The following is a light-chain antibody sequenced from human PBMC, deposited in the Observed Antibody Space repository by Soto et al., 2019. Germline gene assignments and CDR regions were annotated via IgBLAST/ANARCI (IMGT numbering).Light chain of an antibody. CDR3: QQFYSTPPT. CDR2: WAS. CDR1: QSLLYSSNNKNY. V-gene: IGKV4-1*01. Sequence: DIVMTQSPDSLTVSLGERATIYCESTQSLLYSSNNKNYLAWYQQKPGQPPKLLIYWASTRESGVPDRFSGSGSGTDCTLTISNLQAEDVAVYYCQQFYSTPPTFGGGTKVEIK. J-gene: IGKJ4*01.